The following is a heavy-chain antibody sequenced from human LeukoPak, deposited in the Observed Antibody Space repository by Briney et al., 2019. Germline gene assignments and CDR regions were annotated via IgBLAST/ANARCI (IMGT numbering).Heavy chain of an antibody. J-gene: IGHJ4*02. Sequence: PEGSLRLSCAASSFTFRSYGVRWVRQAPGKGLEWVAVTSNDANNENYGDSVKGRFTISRDNSQNTLYLQMNSLRVEDTAVYYCAKDRHPARTDGYYFDYWGQGTLVTVSS. CDR2: TSNDANNE. CDR3: AKDRHPARTDGYYFDY. CDR1: SFTFRSYG. D-gene: IGHD5-24*01. V-gene: IGHV3-30*18.